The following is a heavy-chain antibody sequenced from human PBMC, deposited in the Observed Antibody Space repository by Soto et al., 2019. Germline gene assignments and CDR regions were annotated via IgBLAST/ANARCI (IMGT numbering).Heavy chain of an antibody. CDR3: ARRLSGTGSYVMDV. V-gene: IGHV1-46*01. CDR1: GYTFTSYY. CDR2: INPSGGST. Sequence: QVQLVQSGAEVREPRASVKVSCKASGYTFTSYYLHWVRQAPGQGLEWMATINPSGGSTRYAQKFLGRVTMTRDTSTSTGYMELSSVRSDDTAVYYCARRLSGTGSYVMDVWGQGTTVTVSS. D-gene: IGHD3-16*01. J-gene: IGHJ6*02.